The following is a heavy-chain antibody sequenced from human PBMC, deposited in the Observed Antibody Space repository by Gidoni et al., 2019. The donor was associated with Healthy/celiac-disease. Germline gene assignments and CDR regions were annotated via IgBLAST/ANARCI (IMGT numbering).Heavy chain of an antibody. CDR1: GGSISSYY. CDR3: ARHAVTIFGARDQYYFDY. Sequence: QVQLQESGPGLVKPSETLSLTCTFSGGSISSYYWSWIRQPPGKGLEWIGYIYYSGSTNYNPSLKSRVTISVDTSKNQFSLKLSSVTAADTAVYYCARHAVTIFGARDQYYFDYWGQGTLVTVSS. V-gene: IGHV4-59*08. CDR2: IYYSGST. J-gene: IGHJ4*02. D-gene: IGHD3-3*01.